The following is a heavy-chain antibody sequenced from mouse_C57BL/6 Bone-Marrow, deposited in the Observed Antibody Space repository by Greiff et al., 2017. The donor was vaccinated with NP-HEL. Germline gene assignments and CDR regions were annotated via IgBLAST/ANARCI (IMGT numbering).Heavy chain of an antibody. Sequence: QVQLQQSGAELARPGASVKLSCKASGYTFTSYDISWVKLRTGQGLEWIGEIYPRSGNTYYNEKFKGKATLTADKSSSTAYMELRSLTSEDSAVYFCARGFYYYGSSYYAMDYWGQGTSVTVSS. V-gene: IGHV1-81*01. CDR1: GYTFTSYD. D-gene: IGHD1-1*01. J-gene: IGHJ4*01. CDR2: IYPRSGNT. CDR3: ARGFYYYGSSYYAMDY.